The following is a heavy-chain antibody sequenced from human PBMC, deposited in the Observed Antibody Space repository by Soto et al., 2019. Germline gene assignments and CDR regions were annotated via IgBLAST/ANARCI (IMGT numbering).Heavy chain of an antibody. D-gene: IGHD3-16*01. J-gene: IGHJ5*02. CDR1: GGSISSGDYY. Sequence: SETLSLTCTVSGGSISSGDYYWSWIRQPPGKGLEWIGYIYYSGSTYYNPSLKSRVTISVDTSKNQFSLKLSSVTAADTAVYYCARAVAYTINWFDPWGQGTLVTVSS. CDR2: IYYSGST. CDR3: ARAVAYTINWFDP. V-gene: IGHV4-30-4*01.